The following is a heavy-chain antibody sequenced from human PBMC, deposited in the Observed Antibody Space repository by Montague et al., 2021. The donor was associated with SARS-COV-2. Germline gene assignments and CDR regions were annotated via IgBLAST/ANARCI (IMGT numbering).Heavy chain of an antibody. CDR1: GFTFSSYA. V-gene: IGHV3-30*04. Sequence: SLRLSCAASGFTFSSYAMHWVRQAPGKGLEWVAVISYDGSNKYYADSVKGQFTISRDNSKNTLYLQMNSLRAEDTAVYYCARKDYYYGMDVWGQGTTVTVSS. J-gene: IGHJ6*02. CDR3: ARKDYYYGMDV. CDR2: ISYDGSNK.